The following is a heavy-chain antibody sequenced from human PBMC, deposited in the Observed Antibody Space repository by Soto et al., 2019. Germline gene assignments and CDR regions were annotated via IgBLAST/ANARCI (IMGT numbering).Heavy chain of an antibody. CDR3: ATAIAVAGRDAFDI. V-gene: IGHV4-31*03. CDR2: IYYSGRT. CDR1: GGSISSGGYY. D-gene: IGHD6-19*01. Sequence: QVQLQESGPGLVKPSQTLSLTCTVSGGSISSGGYYWSWIRQHPGKGLEWIGYIYYSGRTYYNPSLRSRGTISVDTSKNQFSLKLSSVTAADTAVYYCATAIAVAGRDAFDIWGQGTMVTVSS. J-gene: IGHJ3*02.